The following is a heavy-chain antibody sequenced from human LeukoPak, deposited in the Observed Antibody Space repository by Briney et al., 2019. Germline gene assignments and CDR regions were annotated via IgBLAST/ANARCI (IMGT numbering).Heavy chain of an antibody. CDR2: INPSGANT. CDR3: ARVNINNWHSCDY. J-gene: IGHJ4*02. V-gene: IGHV1-46*01. D-gene: IGHD1-1*01. Sequence: ASVKVSCKTSGYTFTNFYMHWVRQAPGQGLEWMGIINPSGANTGYAQKFQGRVTMTRDTSTSTVYMELSSLRSQDTAVYYCARVNINNWHSCDYWGQGTLVTVSS. CDR1: GYTFTNFY.